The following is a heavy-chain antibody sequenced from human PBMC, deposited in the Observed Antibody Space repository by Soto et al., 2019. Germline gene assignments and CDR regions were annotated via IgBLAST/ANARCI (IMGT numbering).Heavy chain of an antibody. CDR2: INHSGST. V-gene: IGHV4-34*01. Sequence: SETLSLTCAVYGGSFSGYYWSWIRQPPGKGLEWIGEINHSGSTNYNPSLKSRVTISVDTSKNQFSLKLSSVTAADTAVYYCARGRTYHLLYCSGGSCYHDYWGQGTLVTVSS. J-gene: IGHJ4*02. CDR3: ARGRTYHLLYCSGGSCYHDY. D-gene: IGHD2-15*01. CDR1: GGSFSGYY.